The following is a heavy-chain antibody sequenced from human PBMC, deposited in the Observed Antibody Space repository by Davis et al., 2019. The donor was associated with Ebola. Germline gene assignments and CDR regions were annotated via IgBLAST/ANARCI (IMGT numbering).Heavy chain of an antibody. D-gene: IGHD6-19*01. CDR2: ISAYNGNT. Sequence: ASVKVSCKASGYTVTSYGINWVRQAPGQGLEWMGWISAYNGNTNYAQKVQGRVTMTTDTSTNTAYMELRSLRSDDTAVYYCARGIAVAGYSDYWGQGTLVTVSS. V-gene: IGHV1-18*04. J-gene: IGHJ4*02. CDR1: GYTVTSYG. CDR3: ARGIAVAGYSDY.